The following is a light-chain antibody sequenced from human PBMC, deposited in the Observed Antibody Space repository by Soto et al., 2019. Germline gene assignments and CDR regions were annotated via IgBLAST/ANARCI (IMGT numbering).Light chain of an antibody. CDR3: QNYKSALCV. J-gene: IGKJ3*01. V-gene: IGKV1-27*01. CDR1: QAINGY. Sequence: DIPMTQSPPSLSASVGDTVTITCRASQAINGYLAWYQQKPGEVPKLLIYHASTLQPGVPSRFSGGGSGADYTLTISSLQPEDVATYFCQNYKSALCVFGPGSKVNIK. CDR2: HAS.